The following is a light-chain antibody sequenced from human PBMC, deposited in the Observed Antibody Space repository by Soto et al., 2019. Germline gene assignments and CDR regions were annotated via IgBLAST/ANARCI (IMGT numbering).Light chain of an antibody. J-gene: IGLJ1*01. Sequence: QSALTQPPSASGSPGQSVAISCTGTTSDIGGYNYVSWYQQHPGKAPKLMIYEVNKRPSGVPDLFSGSKSGNTASLTVSGLQAEDEADYYCSSHGGNSPYVFGTGTKLTVL. CDR2: EVN. CDR3: SSHGGNSPYV. CDR1: TSDIGGYNY. V-gene: IGLV2-8*01.